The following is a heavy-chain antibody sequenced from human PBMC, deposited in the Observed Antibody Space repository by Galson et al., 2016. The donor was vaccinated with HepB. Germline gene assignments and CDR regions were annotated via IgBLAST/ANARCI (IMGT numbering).Heavy chain of an antibody. CDR1: GDSVSSNFAT. D-gene: IGHD6-6*01. V-gene: IGHV6-1*01. Sequence: CAISGDSVSSNFATWNWIRHSPSRGLEWLGRTYYRSQWYIAYAVPVRGRININPDTSKNQFSLQLYSATPEDTAVYYCAREFVSSFTHWGQGTLLTVSS. CDR2: TYYRSQWYI. CDR3: AREFVSSFTH. J-gene: IGHJ4*02.